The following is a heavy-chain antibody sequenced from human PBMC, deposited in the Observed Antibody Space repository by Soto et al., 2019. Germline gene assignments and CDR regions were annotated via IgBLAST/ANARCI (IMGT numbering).Heavy chain of an antibody. D-gene: IGHD3-16*01. CDR3: ARQGLPAGEYWFDP. CDR1: GGTFSSYA. CDR2: IIPIFGTA. Sequence: QVQLVQSGAEVKKPGSSVKVSCKASGGTFSSYAISWVRQAPGQGLEWMGGIIPIFGTANYAQKFQGRGTITADESTSTAYMGLSSLRSEDTAVYYCARQGLPAGEYWFDPWGQGTLVTVSS. J-gene: IGHJ5*02. V-gene: IGHV1-69*01.